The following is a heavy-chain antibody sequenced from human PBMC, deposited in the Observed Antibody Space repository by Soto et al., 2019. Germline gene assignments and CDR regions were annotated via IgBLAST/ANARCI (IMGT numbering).Heavy chain of an antibody. CDR3: ARGGTILTGYMDYYYGMDV. CDR1: GGSISSGGYS. Sequence: NPSETLSLTCAVSGGSISSGGYSWSWIRQPPGKGLEWIGYIYHSGSTYYNPSLKSRVTISVDRSKNQFSLKLSSVTAADTAVYYCARGGTILTGYMDYYYGMDVWGQGTTVTVSS. CDR2: IYHSGST. V-gene: IGHV4-30-2*01. J-gene: IGHJ6*02. D-gene: IGHD3-9*01.